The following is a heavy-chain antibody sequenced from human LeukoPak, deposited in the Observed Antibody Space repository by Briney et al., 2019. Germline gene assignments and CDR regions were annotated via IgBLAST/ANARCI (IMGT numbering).Heavy chain of an antibody. Sequence: GGSLRLSCAASGFTFSDYYMSWIRQAPGKGLEWVSYISSSSSYTNYADSVKGRLTISRDNAKSSLYLQMNSLRAGDTAVYYCASLGLPRVYWGQGTLVTVSS. J-gene: IGHJ4*02. V-gene: IGHV3-11*06. CDR1: GFTFSDYY. CDR2: ISSSSSYT. CDR3: ASLGLPRVY. D-gene: IGHD2-15*01.